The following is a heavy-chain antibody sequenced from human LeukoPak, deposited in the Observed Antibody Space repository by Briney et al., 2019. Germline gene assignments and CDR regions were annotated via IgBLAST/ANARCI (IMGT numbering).Heavy chain of an antibody. Sequence: GASVKVSCKAFGYTFTSHYMHWVRQAPGQGLEWMGIINPRGGSTSYAQKFQGRVTLTRDTSTSTVYMELSSLRSEDTAVYYCATARRLEGYSSSITCLVPYNWLDPWGQGTLVTVCS. J-gene: IGHJ5*02. V-gene: IGHV1-46*01. CDR2: INPRGGST. CDR3: ATARRLEGYSSSITCLVPYNWLDP. D-gene: IGHD2-2*01. CDR1: GYTFTSHY.